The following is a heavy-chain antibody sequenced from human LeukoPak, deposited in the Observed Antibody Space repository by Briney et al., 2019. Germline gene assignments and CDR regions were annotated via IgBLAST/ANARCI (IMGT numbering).Heavy chain of an antibody. CDR3: ARDQHDILTGYSPGVYYYYMDV. J-gene: IGHJ6*03. Sequence: SVKVSCKASGGTFSSYAISWVRQAPGQGLEWIGGIIPIFGTANYAQKFQGRVTITADKSTSTAYMELSSLRSEDTAVYYCARDQHDILTGYSPGVYYYYMDVWGKGTTVTVSS. CDR1: GGTFSSYA. V-gene: IGHV1-69*06. D-gene: IGHD3-9*01. CDR2: IIPIFGTA.